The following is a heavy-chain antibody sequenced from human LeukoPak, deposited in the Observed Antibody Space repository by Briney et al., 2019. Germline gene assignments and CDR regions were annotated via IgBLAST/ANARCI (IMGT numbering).Heavy chain of an antibody. CDR3: ARDLGYCSGGSCFYWFDP. J-gene: IGHJ5*02. V-gene: IGHV3-48*03. CDR1: GFTFSSYE. CDR2: ISSSGSTI. D-gene: IGHD2-15*01. Sequence: GGSLRLSCAASGFTFSSYEMNWVRQAPGKGLEWVSYISSSGSTINYADSVKGRFSISRDNAKNSLYLQMNSLRAEDTAVYYCARDLGYCSGGSCFYWFDPWGQGTLVTVSS.